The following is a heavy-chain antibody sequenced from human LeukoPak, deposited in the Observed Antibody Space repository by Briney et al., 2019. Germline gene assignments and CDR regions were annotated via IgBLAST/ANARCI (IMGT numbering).Heavy chain of an antibody. CDR3: ARLYQGAFDI. V-gene: IGHV3-7*01. Sequence: GGSLRLSCAASGFTFTTYWMGWVRQAPGKGLEWVANIKQDGSEQYYVDSVKGRFTISRDNAKNSLSLQMNSLRAEDTAVYYCARLYQGAFDIWGQGTMVTVSS. CDR1: GFTFTTYW. J-gene: IGHJ3*02. D-gene: IGHD3-16*01. CDR2: IKQDGSEQ.